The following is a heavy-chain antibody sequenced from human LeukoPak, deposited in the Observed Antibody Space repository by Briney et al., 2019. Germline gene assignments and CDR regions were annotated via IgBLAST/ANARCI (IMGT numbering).Heavy chain of an antibody. V-gene: IGHV1-46*01. J-gene: IGHJ4*02. Sequence: APVKVSCKASGYTFTTYYMHWVRQAPGQGLEWMGVINPNGGGTSYAQKFEGRLTMTRDTSTSTVFMELSSLRSEDTAMYYCARDPSGAWQWFDYWGQGTLVTVSS. D-gene: IGHD6-19*01. CDR2: INPNGGGT. CDR1: GYTFTTYY. CDR3: ARDPSGAWQWFDY.